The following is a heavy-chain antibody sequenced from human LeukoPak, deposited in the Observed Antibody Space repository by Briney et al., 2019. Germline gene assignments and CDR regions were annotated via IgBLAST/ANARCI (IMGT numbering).Heavy chain of an antibody. J-gene: IGHJ4*02. Sequence: SETLSLTCTVSGGSISSYYWSWIRQPAGKGLEWIGRIYTSGSTNYNPSLKSRVTMSVDTSKNQFSLKLSSVTAADTAVYYCATEDSYGFDYWAREPWSPSPQ. V-gene: IGHV4-4*07. D-gene: IGHD5-18*01. CDR1: GGSISSYY. CDR2: IYTSGST. CDR3: ATEDSYGFDY.